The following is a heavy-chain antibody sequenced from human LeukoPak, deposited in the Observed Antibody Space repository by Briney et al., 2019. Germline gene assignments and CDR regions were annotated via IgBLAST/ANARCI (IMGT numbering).Heavy chain of an antibody. J-gene: IGHJ6*02. V-gene: IGHV4-31*03. CDR1: GGSISSGGYY. D-gene: IGHD2-2*01. CDR2: IYYSGST. Sequence: KTSETLSLTCTVSGGSISSGGYYWSWIRQHPGKGLEWIGYIYYSGSTYYNPSLKSRVTISVDTSKNQFSLKLSSVTAADTAVYYCARGLGYCSSTSCSDYGMDVWGQGTTVTVSS. CDR3: ARGLGYCSSTSCSDYGMDV.